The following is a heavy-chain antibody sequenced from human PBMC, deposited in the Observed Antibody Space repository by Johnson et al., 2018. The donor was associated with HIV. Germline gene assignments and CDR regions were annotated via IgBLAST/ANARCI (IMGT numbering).Heavy chain of an antibody. J-gene: IGHJ3*02. D-gene: IGHD3-22*01. CDR3: ASGYYDSSGYYPDAFDI. CDR2: IKEDGSEK. Sequence: VQLVESGGGVVQPGRSLRLSCAVSGFTFSNYWMSWVRQAPGKGLEWVANIKEDGSEKHYVDSVRGRFTITRDNVKNFLYLQMNSLRAEDTALYYCASGYYDSSGYYPDAFDIWGQGTMVTVSS. V-gene: IGHV3-7*03. CDR1: GFTFSNYW.